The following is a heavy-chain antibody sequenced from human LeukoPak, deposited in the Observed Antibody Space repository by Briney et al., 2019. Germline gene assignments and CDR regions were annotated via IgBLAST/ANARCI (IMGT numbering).Heavy chain of an antibody. CDR3: ARSSGYEGY. Sequence: PGGSLRLSCAASGFTFSSYAMTWVRQAPGKGLEWVSAISGSGGSAYYADSVKGRFTISRDNSKNTLYLQMNSLRAEDTAVYYCARSSGYEGYWGQGTLVTVSS. J-gene: IGHJ4*02. CDR2: ISGSGGSA. CDR1: GFTFSSYA. D-gene: IGHD5-12*01. V-gene: IGHV3-23*01.